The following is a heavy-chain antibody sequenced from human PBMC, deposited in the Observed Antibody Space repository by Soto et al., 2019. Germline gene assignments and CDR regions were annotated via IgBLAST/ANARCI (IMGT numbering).Heavy chain of an antibody. CDR3: AKALQSSTSCYIDSCYYYMDV. CDR1: GFTFSSYA. V-gene: IGHV3-23*01. D-gene: IGHD2-2*02. Sequence: EVQLLESGGGLVHPGGSLRLSCAASGFTFSSYAMSWVRQAPGKGLEWVSAISGSGGSTYYADSVKGRFTISRDNSKNTLYLQMNSLRSEDTALYYCAKALQSSTSCYIDSCYYYMDVWGKGTTVTVSS. CDR2: ISGSGGST. J-gene: IGHJ6*03.